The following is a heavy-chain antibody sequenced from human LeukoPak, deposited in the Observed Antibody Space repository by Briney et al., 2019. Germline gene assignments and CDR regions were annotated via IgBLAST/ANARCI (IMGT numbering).Heavy chain of an antibody. CDR1: EFIFSNYG. V-gene: IGHV3-33*01. CDR3: ARDLWCGADCYGTFDI. D-gene: IGHD2-21*02. CDR2: TWYDESNK. Sequence: PGRSLRLSCAASEFIFSNYGMHWVRQAPGKGLEWVALTWYDESNKYYADSVKGRFTISRDNSKNTLYLQMNSLRAEDTAVYYCARDLWCGADCYGTFDIWGQGTMVSVSS. J-gene: IGHJ3*02.